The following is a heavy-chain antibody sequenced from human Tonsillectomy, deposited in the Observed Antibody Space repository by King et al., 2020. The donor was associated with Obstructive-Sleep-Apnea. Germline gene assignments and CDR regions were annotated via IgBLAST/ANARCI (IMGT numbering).Heavy chain of an antibody. Sequence: QLQESGPGLVKPSQTLSLTCAVSGGSISSGGYSWSWIRQPPGKGLEWIGYLYYSGSTYYNPSLRSRVTISEDTSKNQFSLKLTSVTAADTAVYYCARASTTVTLYYLYGLDVWGQGATVTVSS. J-gene: IGHJ6*02. D-gene: IGHD4-17*01. CDR1: GGSISSGGYS. CDR2: LYYSGST. CDR3: ARASTTVTLYYLYGLDV. V-gene: IGHV4-30-4*07.